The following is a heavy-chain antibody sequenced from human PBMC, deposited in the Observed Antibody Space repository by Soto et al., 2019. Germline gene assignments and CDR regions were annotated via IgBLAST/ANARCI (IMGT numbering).Heavy chain of an antibody. CDR2: IYYSGST. V-gene: IGHV4-59*01. CDR3: ARDQGGAAAGSFQH. J-gene: IGHJ1*01. D-gene: IGHD6-13*01. Sequence: SETLSLTCTVSGGSISSYYWSWIRQPPGKGLEWIGYIYYSGSTNYNPSLKSRVTISVDTSKNQFSLKLSSVTAADTAVYYCARDQGGAAAGSFQHWGQGTLVTVSS. CDR1: GGSISSYY.